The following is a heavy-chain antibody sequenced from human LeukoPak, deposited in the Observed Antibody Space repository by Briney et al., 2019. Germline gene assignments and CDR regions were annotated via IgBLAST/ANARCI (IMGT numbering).Heavy chain of an antibody. D-gene: IGHD3-22*01. J-gene: IGHJ3*02. V-gene: IGHV3-53*04. CDR1: GFTVSSNY. CDR2: IYSGGST. Sequence: PGGSLRLSCAASGFTVSSNYMSWVRQAPGKGLEWVSVIYSGGSTYYADSVKGRFTISRHNSKNTLYLQMNSLRAEDMAVYYCARDNPYYYDSSGYYYGTGAGAFDIWGQGTMVTVSS. CDR3: ARDNPYYYDSSGYYYGTGAGAFDI.